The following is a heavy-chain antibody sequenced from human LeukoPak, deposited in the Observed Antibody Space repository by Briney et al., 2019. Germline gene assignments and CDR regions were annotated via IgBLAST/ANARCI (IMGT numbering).Heavy chain of an antibody. D-gene: IGHD2-2*01. Sequence: PGGSLRLSCAASGFTFSSYSMNWVRQAPGKGLEWVSYISSSSRTIYYADSVKGRFTISRDNAKNSLYLQMNSLRAEDTAVYYCARDFSLRYFDYWGQGTLVTVSS. J-gene: IGHJ4*02. CDR1: GFTFSSYS. CDR2: ISSSSRTI. CDR3: ARDFSLRYFDY. V-gene: IGHV3-48*04.